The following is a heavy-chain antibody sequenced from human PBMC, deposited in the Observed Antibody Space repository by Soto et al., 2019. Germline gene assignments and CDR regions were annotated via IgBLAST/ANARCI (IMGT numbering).Heavy chain of an antibody. D-gene: IGHD6-13*01. V-gene: IGHV4-31*03. Sequence: SETLSLTCTVSGGSISSGGYYWSWIRQHPGKGLDWIGYIYYKGSTNYNPSLKSRVTISVDRSKNQFSLKLSSVTASDTAVYYCARSPRSIAAGGIDYWGQGILVTVSS. CDR2: IYYKGST. J-gene: IGHJ4*02. CDR1: GGSISSGGYY. CDR3: ARSPRSIAAGGIDY.